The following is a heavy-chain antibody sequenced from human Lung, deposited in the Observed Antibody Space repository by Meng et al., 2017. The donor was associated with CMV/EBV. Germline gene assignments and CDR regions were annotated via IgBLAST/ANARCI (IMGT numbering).Heavy chain of an antibody. J-gene: IGHJ5*02. V-gene: IGHV2-5*02. Sequence: TLKESGPTLVNPTQTLTLPCTFSGFSLSTSEVGVGWIRQPPGKALEWLAVIYWDDDKRYSPSLKSRLTITKDTSKNQVVLTLTNMDPVDTATYYCALFTRSWFDPWGQGTLVTVSS. CDR2: IYWDDDK. CDR3: ALFTRSWFDP. D-gene: IGHD2-2*01. CDR1: GFSLSTSEVG.